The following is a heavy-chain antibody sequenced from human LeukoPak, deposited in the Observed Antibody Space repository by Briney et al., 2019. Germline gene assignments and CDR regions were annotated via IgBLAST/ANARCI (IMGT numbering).Heavy chain of an antibody. CDR3: ATDLKKTVDY. J-gene: IGHJ4*02. V-gene: IGHV3-30*02. CDR1: GFTFSSYG. CDR2: IRYDGSNK. Sequence: GGSMRLSCAASGFTFSSYGMHWVRQAPAKGLEWVAFIRYDGSNKYYADSVKGRFTISRDNSKNTLYLQMNSLRAEDTAVYYCATDLKKTVDYWGQRTLVTVSS.